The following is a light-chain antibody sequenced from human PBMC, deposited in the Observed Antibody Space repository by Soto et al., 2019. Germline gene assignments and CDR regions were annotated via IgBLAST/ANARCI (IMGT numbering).Light chain of an antibody. V-gene: IGKV1-5*03. J-gene: IGKJ5*01. CDR1: QSISSW. Sequence: DIQMTQSPSTLSASVGDRVTITCRASQSISSWLAWYKQKPGKAPKLLIYKASSLESGVPSRFSGSGSGTEFTLTISSLQPDDFATYYCQQYNSYPITFGQGTRLDIK. CDR3: QQYNSYPIT. CDR2: KAS.